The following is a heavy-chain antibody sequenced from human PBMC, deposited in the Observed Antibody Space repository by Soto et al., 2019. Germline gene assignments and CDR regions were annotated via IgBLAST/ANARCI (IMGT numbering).Heavy chain of an antibody. J-gene: IGHJ6*03. V-gene: IGHV4-34*01. CDR2: INHSGST. CDR3: AGDKQQLEPYYYYYMDV. D-gene: IGHD6-13*01. CDR1: GGSFSGYY. Sequence: PSETLSLTCAVYGGSFSGYYWSWIRQPPGKGLEWIGEINHSGSTNYNPSLKSRVTISVDTSKNQFSLKLSSVTAADTAVYYCAGDKQQLEPYYYYYMDVWGKGTTVTVSS.